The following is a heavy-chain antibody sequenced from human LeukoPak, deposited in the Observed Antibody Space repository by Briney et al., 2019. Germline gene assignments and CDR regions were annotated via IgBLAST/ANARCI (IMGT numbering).Heavy chain of an antibody. J-gene: IGHJ4*02. Sequence: GGSLRLSCSASGFTFSSYAMHWVRQAPGKGLEYVSAISSNGGSIYYADSVKGRFTISRDNSKNTLYLQMSSLRAEDTAVYYCVKTMGFDSSRLLDYWGQGTLVTVSS. D-gene: IGHD6-13*01. CDR3: VKTMGFDSSRLLDY. CDR1: GFTFSSYA. V-gene: IGHV3-64D*06. CDR2: ISSNGGSI.